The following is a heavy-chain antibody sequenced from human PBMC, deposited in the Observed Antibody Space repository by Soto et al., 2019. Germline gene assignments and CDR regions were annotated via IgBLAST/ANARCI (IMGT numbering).Heavy chain of an antibody. CDR3: ARDSVSLTLFDY. CDR1: GGSMSGYH. CDR2: VHSTGST. J-gene: IGHJ4*02. D-gene: IGHD3-10*01. Sequence: QVELQESGPRLVRPSETLYLTCTVSGGSMSGYHWSWVRQPAGKGLEWIGRVHSTGSTVYNPSVESRITVSLDTSKKQFSLKLRSVTAADTALYFCARDSVSLTLFDYWGQGILVTVSS. V-gene: IGHV4-4*07.